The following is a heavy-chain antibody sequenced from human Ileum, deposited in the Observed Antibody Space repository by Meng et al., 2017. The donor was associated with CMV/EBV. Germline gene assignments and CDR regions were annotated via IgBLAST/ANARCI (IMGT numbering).Heavy chain of an antibody. CDR2: ISTTGGST. Sequence: GESLKISCAASGFTFTSYAMSWVRQAPGKGLEWISTISTTGGSTYYADSVKGRFTISRDKSKNALYLQMNILRAEDTAIYYCAKEGQLARWGQGTLVTVSS. V-gene: IGHV3-23*01. D-gene: IGHD6-6*01. CDR1: GFTFTSYA. J-gene: IGHJ4*02. CDR3: AKEGQLAR.